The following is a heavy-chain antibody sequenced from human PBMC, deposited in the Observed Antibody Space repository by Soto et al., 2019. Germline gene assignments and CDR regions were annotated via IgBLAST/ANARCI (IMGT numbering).Heavy chain of an antibody. CDR1: GYTFTSYG. D-gene: IGHD6-13*01. CDR3: ARDRQQLADYYYYMDV. CDR2: ISAYNGNT. V-gene: IGHV1-18*01. Sequence: GASVKVSCKASGYTFTSYGISWVRQAPGQGLEWMGWISAYNGNTNYAQKLQGRVTMTTDTSTSTAYMELRSLRSDDTAVYYCARDRQQLADYYYYMDVWGKGTTVTVSS. J-gene: IGHJ6*03.